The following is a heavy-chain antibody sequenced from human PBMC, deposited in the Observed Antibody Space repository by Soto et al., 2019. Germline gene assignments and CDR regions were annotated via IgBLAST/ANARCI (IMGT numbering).Heavy chain of an antibody. J-gene: IGHJ6*03. Sequence: EVQLLESGGGLVQPGGSLRLSCAASGFTFSSYAMSWVRQAPGKGLEWVSAISGSGGSTYYSDSVKGRFTISSDNSKNTQYLQMNSLSAEDTAVYYCGKSRVDIVKYYYYMDGWGKGGTVAVS. CDR2: ISGSGGST. V-gene: IGHV3-23*01. CDR1: GFTFSSYA. D-gene: IGHD2-2*03. CDR3: GKSRVDIVKYYYYMDG.